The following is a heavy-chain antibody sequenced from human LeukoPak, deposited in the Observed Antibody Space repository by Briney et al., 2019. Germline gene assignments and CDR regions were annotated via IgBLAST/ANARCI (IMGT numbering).Heavy chain of an antibody. CDR3: ARDALMGY. D-gene: IGHD2-8*01. J-gene: IGHJ4*02. CDR1: GFTFDDYA. V-gene: IGHV3-9*03. CDR2: ISWNSGSI. Sequence: PGRSLRLSCAASGFTFDDYAMHWVRQAPGKGLEWVSGISWNSGSIGYADSVEGRFTISRDNAKNSLYLQMNSLRAEDMALYYCARDALMGYWGQGTLVTVSS.